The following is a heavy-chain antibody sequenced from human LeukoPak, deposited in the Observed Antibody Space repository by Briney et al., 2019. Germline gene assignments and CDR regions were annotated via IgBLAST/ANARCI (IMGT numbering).Heavy chain of an antibody. CDR1: GYTLTELS. D-gene: IGHD6-13*01. Sequence: ASVKVSCKVSGYTLTELSMHWVRQAPGKGLEWMGGFDPEDGETIYAQKFQGRVTMTEDTSTDTAYMELSSLRSDDTAVYYCARANSAIAAAAWFDPWGQGTLVTVSS. V-gene: IGHV1-24*01. CDR2: FDPEDGET. J-gene: IGHJ5*02. CDR3: ARANSAIAAAAWFDP.